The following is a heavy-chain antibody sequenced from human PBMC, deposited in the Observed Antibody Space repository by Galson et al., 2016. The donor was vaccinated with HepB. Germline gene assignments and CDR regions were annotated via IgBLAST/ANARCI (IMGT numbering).Heavy chain of an antibody. CDR1: GFSLSTSGVG. CDR3: ARRRPSNYHTGFDY. J-gene: IGHJ4*02. Sequence: PALVKPTQTLTLTCSFSGFSLSTSGVGVGWIRQPPGKALEWLGTIYWDDDKRYSPSLKSRLIITKGTSKNQVVLTMTNVDPVDTATYYCARRRPSNYHTGFDYWGQGTLVTVSS. D-gene: IGHD4-11*01. CDR2: IYWDDDK. V-gene: IGHV2-5*02.